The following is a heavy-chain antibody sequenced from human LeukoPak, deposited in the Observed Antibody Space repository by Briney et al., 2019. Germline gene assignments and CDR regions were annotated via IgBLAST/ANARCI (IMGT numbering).Heavy chain of an antibody. CDR2: INPSGGNT. D-gene: IGHD5-24*01. V-gene: IGHV1-46*01. CDR1: GYTFTSYN. Sequence: ASVKVSCKASGYTFTSYNLHWVRQAPGQRLEWMGIINPSGGNTNYAQKFQGRVTMTRDTSTSTVYMELSSLKSEDTAVYYCARVRDGYNDAYDIWGQGTMVTVSS. CDR3: ARVRDGYNDAYDI. J-gene: IGHJ3*02.